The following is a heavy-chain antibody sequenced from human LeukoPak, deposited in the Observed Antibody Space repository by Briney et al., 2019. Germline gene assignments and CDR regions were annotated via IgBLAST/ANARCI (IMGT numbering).Heavy chain of an antibody. CDR3: ARAKGGKAGGDAFDI. J-gene: IGHJ3*02. D-gene: IGHD4-23*01. CDR1: GGSINRSGYY. Sequence: SETLSLTCSVSGGSINRSGYYWSWIRQHPGKGLEWIGYIYYSGSTYYNPSLKSRVTISVDTSKNQFSLKLSSVTAADTAVYYCARAKGGKAGGDAFDIWGQGTMVTVSS. CDR2: IYYSGST. V-gene: IGHV4-31*03.